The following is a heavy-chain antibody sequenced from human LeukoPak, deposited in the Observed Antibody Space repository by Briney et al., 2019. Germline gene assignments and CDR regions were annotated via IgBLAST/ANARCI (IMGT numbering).Heavy chain of an antibody. CDR2: IYYSGST. CDR1: GGSISSGGYY. CDR3: ATIKDTAMAPFDY. V-gene: IGHV4-31*03. D-gene: IGHD5-18*01. Sequence: PSETLSLTCTVSGGSISSGGYYWSWIRQHPGKGLEWIGYIYYSGSTYYNPSLKSRVTISVDTSKNQFSLKLSSVTAADTAVYYCATIKDTAMAPFDYWGQGTLVTVSS. J-gene: IGHJ4*02.